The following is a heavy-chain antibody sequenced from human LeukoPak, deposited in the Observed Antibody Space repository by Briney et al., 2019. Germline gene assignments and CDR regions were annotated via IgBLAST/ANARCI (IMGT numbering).Heavy chain of an antibody. CDR2: IYTSGST. V-gene: IGHV4-61*02. Sequence: SSQTLSLTCTVSGGSISSGSYYWSWIRQPAGKGLEWTGRIYTSGSTNYNPSLKSRVTISVDTSKNQFSLKLSSVTAADTAVYYCARDAPRRDYYYYMGVWGKGTTVTVSS. D-gene: IGHD6-6*01. CDR3: ARDAPRRDYYYYMGV. CDR1: GGSISSGSYY. J-gene: IGHJ6*03.